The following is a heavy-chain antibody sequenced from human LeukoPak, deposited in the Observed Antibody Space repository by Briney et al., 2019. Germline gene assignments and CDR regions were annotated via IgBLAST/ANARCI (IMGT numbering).Heavy chain of an antibody. CDR2: INHSGST. V-gene: IGHV4-34*01. D-gene: IGHD2-15*01. CDR1: GGSFSGYY. CDR3: ARVGSRMKPFDY. Sequence: SETLSLTCAVYGGSFSGYYWSWIRQPPGKGLEWIGEINHSGSTNYNPSLKSRVTISVGTSKNQFSLKLSSVTAADTAVYYCARVGSRMKPFDYWGQGTLVTVSS. J-gene: IGHJ4*02.